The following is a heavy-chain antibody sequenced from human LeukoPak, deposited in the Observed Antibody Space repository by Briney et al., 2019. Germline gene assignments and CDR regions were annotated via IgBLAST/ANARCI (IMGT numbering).Heavy chain of an antibody. CDR3: ARGGGCRSTSCDFDH. J-gene: IGHJ4*02. D-gene: IGHD2-2*01. CDR2: ISNSGS. V-gene: IGHV4-59*11. CDR1: GASISSLY. Sequence: SETLSLTCTVSGASISSLYWNWIRQPPGKGLEWIGYISNSGSSYNPSLNSRVTISIDTSKNQFSLNLSSVTAADTAVYYCARGGGCRSTSCDFDHWGQGTLVTVSS.